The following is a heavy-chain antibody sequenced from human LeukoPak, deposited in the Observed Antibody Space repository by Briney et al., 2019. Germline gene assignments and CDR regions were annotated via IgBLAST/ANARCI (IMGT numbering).Heavy chain of an antibody. V-gene: IGHV5-51*01. CDR2: IYPGDSDN. Sequence: RGESLKISCKGSGYSFTSYWIGWVRQMPGKGLEWMGIIYPGDSDNRYSPSFQGQVTISADTSISTAYLQWSSLEASDTAMYYCARARLYGRGPYFDYWGQGTLVTVSS. CDR3: ARARLYGRGPYFDY. CDR1: GYSFTSYW. J-gene: IGHJ4*02. D-gene: IGHD4-17*01.